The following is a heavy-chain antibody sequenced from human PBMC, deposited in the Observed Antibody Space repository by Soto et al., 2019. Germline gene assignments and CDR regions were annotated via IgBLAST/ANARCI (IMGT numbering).Heavy chain of an antibody. Sequence: GGSISSSSYYWGWIRQPPGKGLEWIGYIYYSGSTNYNPSLKSRVTISVDTSKNQFSLKLSSVTAADTAVYYCAREVPGYSYGYYYYGMDVWGQGTTVTVFS. J-gene: IGHJ6*02. CDR2: IYYSGST. V-gene: IGHV4-39*07. CDR3: AREVPGYSYGYYYYGMDV. CDR1: GGSISSSSYY. D-gene: IGHD5-18*01.